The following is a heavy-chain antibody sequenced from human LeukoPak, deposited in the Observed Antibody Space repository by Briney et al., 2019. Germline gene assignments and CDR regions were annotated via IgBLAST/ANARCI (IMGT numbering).Heavy chain of an antibody. CDR3: ARHPRDSSCYYLDY. D-gene: IGHD3-22*01. CDR1: GGSISSSSYY. V-gene: IGHV4-39*01. Sequence: PSETLSLTCTVSGGSISSSSYYWGWIRQPPGKGLEWIGSIYYSGSTYYNPSLKSRVTISVDTFKNQFSLKLSSVTGADTAVYYCARHPRDSSCYYLDYWGQGTLVTVSS. J-gene: IGHJ4*02. CDR2: IYYSGST.